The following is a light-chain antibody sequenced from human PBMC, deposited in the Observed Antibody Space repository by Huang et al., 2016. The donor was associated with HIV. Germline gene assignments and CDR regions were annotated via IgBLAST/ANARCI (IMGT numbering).Light chain of an antibody. CDR3: QQYHSLPWT. CDR2: ATS. Sequence: DIQMTQSPFSLSASVGDIVTITCRASQGFGNSLAWYQQKPEKAPTLLLYATSTLESGVPSRFSGRGYGTHYTLTINTLQPEDIASYYCQQYHSLPWTFGQGTKVEIK. CDR1: QGFGNS. J-gene: IGKJ1*01. V-gene: IGKV1-NL1*01.